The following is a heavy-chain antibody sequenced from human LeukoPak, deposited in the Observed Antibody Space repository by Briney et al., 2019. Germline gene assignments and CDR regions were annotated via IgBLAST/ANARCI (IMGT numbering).Heavy chain of an antibody. Sequence: PRGSLRLSCAASGFTFRTYGMHWVRQAPGKGLEWVAVIWYGGSYKYYADSVKGRFTVSRDNSKSTLYLHMNNLRAEDTAVYYCAKELTPRGYSRGFDSWGQGTLVTVSS. D-gene: IGHD5-18*01. J-gene: IGHJ4*02. CDR3: AKELTPRGYSRGFDS. V-gene: IGHV3-33*06. CDR1: GFTFRTYG. CDR2: IWYGGSYK.